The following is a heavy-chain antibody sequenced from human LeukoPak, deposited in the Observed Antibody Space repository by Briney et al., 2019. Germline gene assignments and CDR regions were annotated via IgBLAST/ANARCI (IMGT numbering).Heavy chain of an antibody. CDR2: ISGSGRT. Sequence: SETLSLTCSVSGVAINSHYLSWIRQPPGKGLEWIGHISGSGRTNYNPSLKSRVTMSVDTSKRQFSLTLKSLTAADTAVYYCVVSPNQDFFDYWGQGPLVTVS. CDR1: GVAINSHY. J-gene: IGHJ4*02. V-gene: IGHV4-4*09. CDR3: VVSPNQDFFDY.